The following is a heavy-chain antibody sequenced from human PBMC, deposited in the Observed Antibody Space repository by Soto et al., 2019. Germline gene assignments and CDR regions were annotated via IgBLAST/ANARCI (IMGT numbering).Heavy chain of an antibody. V-gene: IGHV3-23*01. CDR2: ISGSCTVT. D-gene: IGHD3-9*01. J-gene: IGHJ4*02. Sequence: GGVLRLSCAASEFTFSSSIMSWVRQAPGKGLEWVSSISGSCTVTYYAESVQGRFTISRDDSKNILYLQMNSPRAEDTAIYYCAKDRHPDGIWTFDYWGRGTLVTVSS. CDR1: EFTFSSSI. CDR3: AKDRHPDGIWTFDY.